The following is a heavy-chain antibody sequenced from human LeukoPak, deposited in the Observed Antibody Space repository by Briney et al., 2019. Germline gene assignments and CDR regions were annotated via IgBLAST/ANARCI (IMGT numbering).Heavy chain of an antibody. D-gene: IGHD1-26*01. CDR1: GFTFSSYW. Sequence: GGSLRLSRAASGFTFSSYWMHWVRQAPGKGLVWVSRINSDGSSTSYADSVKGRFTISRDNAKNTLYLQMNSLRAEDTAVYYCARDPQWELPLFDYWGQGTLVTVSS. V-gene: IGHV3-74*01. CDR3: ARDPQWELPLFDY. J-gene: IGHJ4*02. CDR2: INSDGSST.